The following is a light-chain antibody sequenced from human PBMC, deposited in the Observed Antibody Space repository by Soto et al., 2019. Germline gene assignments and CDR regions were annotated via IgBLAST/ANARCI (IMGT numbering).Light chain of an antibody. CDR3: QQYNAYPLT. J-gene: IGKJ4*01. CDR1: HSISSW. CDR2: KAS. V-gene: IGKV1-5*03. Sequence: DIQMTQSPSTLSASVGDRVTITCRASHSISSWLAWYQQKPGKAPNLLIYKASDLQSGVPSRFSGSGSGEEFTLTISSLQPDDFATYYCQQYNAYPLTFRGGTKVEIK.